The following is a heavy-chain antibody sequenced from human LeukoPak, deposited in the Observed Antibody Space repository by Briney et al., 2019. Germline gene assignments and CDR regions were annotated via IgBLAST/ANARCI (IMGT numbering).Heavy chain of an antibody. J-gene: IGHJ5*02. D-gene: IGHD2-2*01. CDR3: ASSLSSTSCHHH. V-gene: IGHV4-59*12. CDR1: GGSISGYY. CDR2: IYSSGGT. Sequence: PSETLSLTCSVSGGSISGYYWSWIRQPPGKGLEWIGYIYSSGGTNYNPSLKGRVTISLGTSKNQFSLRLSSVTATDTAVYYCASSLSSTSCHHHWGQGTLVTVSS.